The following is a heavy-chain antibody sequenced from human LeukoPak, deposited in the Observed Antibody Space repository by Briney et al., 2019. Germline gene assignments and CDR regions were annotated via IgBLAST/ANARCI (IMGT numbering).Heavy chain of an antibody. V-gene: IGHV3-30*02. J-gene: IGHJ4*02. CDR2: IRYDGNDK. Sequence: PGGSLRLSCAASGFTFSYYGMHWVRQAPGKGLEWVAFIRYDGNDKFYAEFVKGRFTISRDNSKNTLYLQMGSLRAEDMAVYYCARGDSMIVVVKGFDYWGQGTLVTVSS. CDR1: GFTFSYYG. CDR3: ARGDSMIVVVKGFDY. D-gene: IGHD3-22*01.